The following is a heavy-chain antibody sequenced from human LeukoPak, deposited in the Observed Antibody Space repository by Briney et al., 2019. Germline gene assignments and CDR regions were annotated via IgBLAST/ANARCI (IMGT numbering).Heavy chain of an antibody. D-gene: IGHD3-10*01. CDR1: GFTFSSYA. Sequence: PGGSLRLSCAASGFTFSSYAMSWVRQSPGKGLEWVSAISGSGGSTYYADSVKGRFTISRDNSKNTLYLQMNSLRAEDTAVYYCAKSRSMVRGVIGNLGPPYFDYWGQGTLVTVSS. V-gene: IGHV3-23*01. CDR2: ISGSGGST. J-gene: IGHJ4*02. CDR3: AKSRSMVRGVIGNLGPPYFDY.